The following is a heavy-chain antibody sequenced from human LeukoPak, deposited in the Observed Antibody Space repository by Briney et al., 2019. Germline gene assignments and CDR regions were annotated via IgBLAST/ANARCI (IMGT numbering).Heavy chain of an antibody. Sequence: SETLSLTCTVSGGSISSYYWSWVRQPPGKGLEYIGYIYYSGATDYNPSLMSRVTISVDTSKNQFSLKLSSVTAADTAVYYCARGPYSSGWYYYGMDVWGQGTTVTVSS. CDR3: ARGPYSSGWYYYGMDV. CDR1: GGSISSYY. V-gene: IGHV4-59*12. J-gene: IGHJ6*02. D-gene: IGHD6-19*01. CDR2: IYYSGAT.